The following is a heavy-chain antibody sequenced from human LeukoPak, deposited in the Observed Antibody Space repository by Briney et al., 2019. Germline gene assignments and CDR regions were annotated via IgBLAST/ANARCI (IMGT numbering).Heavy chain of an antibody. Sequence: GGSLRLSCAASGFTFSSYAMRWVRQAPGKGLEWVSIISCDGGDTYYADSVKGRFTISRDNSKNTLYLQMNSLRAEDTAVYYCAKDRGVRGVIGAGVYWGQGTLVTVSS. V-gene: IGHV3-23*01. CDR3: AKDRGVRGVIGAGVY. D-gene: IGHD3-10*01. CDR2: ISCDGGDT. J-gene: IGHJ4*02. CDR1: GFTFSSYA.